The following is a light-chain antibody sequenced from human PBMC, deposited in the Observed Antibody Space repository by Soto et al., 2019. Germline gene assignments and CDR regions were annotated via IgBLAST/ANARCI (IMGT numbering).Light chain of an antibody. CDR1: QSVSSY. Sequence: IVLTQAPATLSWSPGERATLSCRASQSVSSYLAWYQQKPGQAPRLLIYDASNRATGIPARFSGSGSGTDFTITIGSLEPEDFAVYYCQQRSNWPRKLGQGTKVDIK. J-gene: IGKJ1*01. CDR2: DAS. CDR3: QQRSNWPRK. V-gene: IGKV3-11*01.